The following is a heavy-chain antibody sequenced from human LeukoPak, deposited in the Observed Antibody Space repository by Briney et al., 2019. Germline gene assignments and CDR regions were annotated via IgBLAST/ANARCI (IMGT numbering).Heavy chain of an antibody. V-gene: IGHV3-33*01. CDR2: IWYDGSNK. D-gene: IGHD2-2*01. Sequence: GGSLRLSCAASGFTFSSYGMHWVRQAPGKGLEWVAVIWYDGSNKYYADSVKGRFTISRDNSKNTLYLQMNSLRAEDTAVYHCARVPASAMSAFFDYWGQGTLVTVSS. J-gene: IGHJ4*02. CDR1: GFTFSSYG. CDR3: ARVPASAMSAFFDY.